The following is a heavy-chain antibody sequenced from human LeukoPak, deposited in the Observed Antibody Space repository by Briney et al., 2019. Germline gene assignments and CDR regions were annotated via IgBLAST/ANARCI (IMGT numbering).Heavy chain of an antibody. CDR2: ISGSGVSI. Sequence: GGSLRLSCAASGFTFSSYGMSWVRQAPGKGLEWVSSISGSGVSIYYADSVKGRFTISRDNSKNTLYLQIHSQRAEDTAVYYCANDGRGSYTFDYWGQGTLVTVSS. J-gene: IGHJ4*02. D-gene: IGHD1-26*01. CDR1: GFTFSSYG. CDR3: ANDGRGSYTFDY. V-gene: IGHV3-23*01.